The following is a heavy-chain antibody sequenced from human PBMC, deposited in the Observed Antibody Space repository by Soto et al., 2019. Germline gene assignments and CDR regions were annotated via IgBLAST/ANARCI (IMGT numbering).Heavy chain of an antibody. V-gene: IGHV1-46*01. CDR3: ASNRGAGYYNSPYNWFDP. D-gene: IGHD3-9*01. J-gene: IGHJ5*02. Sequence: QVQLVQSGAEVKKPGASVKVSCKASGYTFTSYYMHWVRQAHGQGLEWMGIINPSGGSTSYAQKFQGRVAMTRDTSTSTVYMELSSLRSEDTAVYYCASNRGAGYYNSPYNWFDPWGQGTLVTVSS. CDR1: GYTFTSYY. CDR2: INPSGGST.